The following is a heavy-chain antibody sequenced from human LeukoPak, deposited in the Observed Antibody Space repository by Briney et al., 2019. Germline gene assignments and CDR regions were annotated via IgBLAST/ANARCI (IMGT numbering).Heavy chain of an antibody. D-gene: IGHD1-26*01. J-gene: IGHJ4*02. V-gene: IGHV1-2*02. CDR1: GYTFTGYY. CDR2: INPNSGGT. CDR3: ARAIEWEPYYFDY. Sequence: ASVKVSCKASGYTFTGYYMHWVRQAPGQGLEWMGWINPNSGGTNYAQKFQGRVTMTRDTSISTAYMELSRLRSDGTAVYYCARAIEWEPYYFDYWGQGTLVTVSS.